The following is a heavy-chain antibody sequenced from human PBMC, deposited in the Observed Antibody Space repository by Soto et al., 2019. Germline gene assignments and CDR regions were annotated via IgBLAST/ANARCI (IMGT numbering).Heavy chain of an antibody. D-gene: IGHD5-12*01. J-gene: IGHJ6*02. V-gene: IGHV1-69*13. CDR3: ARSRVDIVATNKDADYSYSDMDV. CDR2: IIAIFGTA. Sequence: SVKVSCKASGGTFSSYAISWVRQAPGQGLEWMGGIIAIFGTANYAQKFQGRVTMTADESTSTAYMELSSLRSEDTAVYYCARSRVDIVATNKDADYSYSDMDVWGQGTKVTVPS. CDR1: GGTFSSYA.